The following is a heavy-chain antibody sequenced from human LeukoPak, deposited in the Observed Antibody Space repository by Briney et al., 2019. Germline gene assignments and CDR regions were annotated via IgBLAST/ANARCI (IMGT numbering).Heavy chain of an antibody. CDR1: GYSFSSYW. CDR3: ARHLSDITSSPNY. Sequence: GESLKISCNGSGYSFSSYWIAWVRQMPGKGLEWRGVIYPRDSRTTYSPSFQDQVTISADKSISTAYLQWTSLKASDTAMYYCARHLSDITSSPNYWGPGSLVTVSS. V-gene: IGHV5-51*01. J-gene: IGHJ4*02. CDR2: IYPRDSRT. D-gene: IGHD2-2*01.